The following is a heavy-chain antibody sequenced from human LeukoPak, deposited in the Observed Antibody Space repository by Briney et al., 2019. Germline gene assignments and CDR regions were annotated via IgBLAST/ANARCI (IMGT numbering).Heavy chain of an antibody. Sequence: ASVKVSCKASGYTFTSYGISWVRQAPGQGLEWMGWISAYNGNTNYAQKLRGRVTMTTDTSTSTAYMELRSLRSDDTAVYYCAVGRSIVGATVPFDPWGQGTLVTVSS. CDR2: ISAYNGNT. D-gene: IGHD1-26*01. CDR3: AVGRSIVGATVPFDP. J-gene: IGHJ5*02. CDR1: GYTFTSYG. V-gene: IGHV1-18*01.